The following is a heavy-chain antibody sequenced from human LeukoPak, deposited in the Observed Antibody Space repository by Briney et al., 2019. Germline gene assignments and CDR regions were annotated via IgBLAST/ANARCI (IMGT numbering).Heavy chain of an antibody. J-gene: IGHJ1*01. CDR1: GYTFTSYD. CDR2: MNPNSGNT. CDR3: ARSRPYSSSWYRAFYFQH. Sequence: WASVKVSCKASGYTFTSYDINWVRQATGQGLEWMGWMNPNSGNTGYAQKFQGRVTITRNTSISTAYMELSSLRSEDTAVYYCARSRPYSSSWYRAFYFQHWGQGTLVTVSS. D-gene: IGHD6-13*01. V-gene: IGHV1-8*03.